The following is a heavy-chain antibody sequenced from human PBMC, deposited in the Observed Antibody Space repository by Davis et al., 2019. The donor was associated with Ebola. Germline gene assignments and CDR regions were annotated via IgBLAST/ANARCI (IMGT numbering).Heavy chain of an antibody. CDR1: GFTFSSYS. Sequence: GESLKISCAASGFTFSSYSMNWVRQAPGKGLEWVSYISSSSSTIYYADSVKGRFTISRDNAKNSLYLQMNSLRDEDTAVYYCTCTVTTTGDYWGQGTLVTVSS. CDR2: ISSSSSTI. J-gene: IGHJ4*02. D-gene: IGHD4-17*01. CDR3: TCTVTTTGDY. V-gene: IGHV3-48*02.